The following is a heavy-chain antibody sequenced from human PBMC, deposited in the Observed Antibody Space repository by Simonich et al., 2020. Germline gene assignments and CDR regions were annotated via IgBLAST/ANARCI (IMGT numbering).Heavy chain of an antibody. CDR2: IWYDESNK. J-gene: IGHJ4*02. CDR1: GFTFSSYG. CDR3: ARERAAAGEAFDY. Sequence: QVQLVESGGGVVQPGRSLRLSCAASGFTFSSYGMHWVRQAPRKGLEWVGVIWYDESNKYYADSVKGRFTISRDNSKNTLDLQRNSLRAEDTAVYYCARERAAAGEAFDYWGQGTLVTVSS. D-gene: IGHD6-13*01. V-gene: IGHV3-33*01.